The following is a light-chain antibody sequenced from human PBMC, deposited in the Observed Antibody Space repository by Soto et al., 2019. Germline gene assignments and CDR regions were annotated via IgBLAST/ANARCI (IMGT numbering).Light chain of an antibody. V-gene: IGKV1-39*01. CDR1: QSISTY. Sequence: DIQMTQSPSSLSVSIGDRVIITCRASQSISTYLNWYQYKPGNAPRLVIFRSSTFQIGVPSRFSGRGSGTDFTLAISSLQPEDFATYFCQQTFRPYVSFGGGTRVEI. CDR3: QQTFRPYVS. J-gene: IGKJ4*01. CDR2: RSS.